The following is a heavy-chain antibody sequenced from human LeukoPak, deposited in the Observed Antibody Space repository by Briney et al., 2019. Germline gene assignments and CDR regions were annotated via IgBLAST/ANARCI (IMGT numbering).Heavy chain of an antibody. CDR1: CVSATTSGYY. CDR3: ARHNDYASLMDV. V-gene: IGHV4-39*01. Sequence: SETLFPTRTVFCVSATTSGYYGAWIRQPPRGGLEWIGGISYSGITYYKPSLRGRVTISGDTAKNQFSLKLSSVTAADTAVYYCARHNDYASLMDVWGQGTTVTVSS. CDR2: ISYSGIT. D-gene: IGHD2-2*01. J-gene: IGHJ6*02.